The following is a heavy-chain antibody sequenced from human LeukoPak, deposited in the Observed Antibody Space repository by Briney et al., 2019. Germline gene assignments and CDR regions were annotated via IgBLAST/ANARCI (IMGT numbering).Heavy chain of an antibody. J-gene: IGHJ4*02. CDR3: ARGNRFFDY. CDR1: GASLSDYH. Sequence: PSETLSLTCAVSGASLSDYHWNWIRQSPEKGLEWIGEIDDSGNNDYSPSLESRITMSEDPSKNHFALEVTSMTAADMAVYFCARGNRFFDYWGQGILVIVSS. D-gene: IGHD3-3*01. CDR2: IDDSGNN. V-gene: IGHV4-34*01.